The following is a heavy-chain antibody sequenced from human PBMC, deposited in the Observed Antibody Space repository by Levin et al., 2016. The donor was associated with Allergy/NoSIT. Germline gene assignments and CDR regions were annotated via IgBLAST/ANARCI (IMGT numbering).Heavy chain of an antibody. CDR2: IIPLVDIT. CDR1: GGTFNTHD. D-gene: IGHD4-11*01. Sequence: SVKVSCKASGGTFNTHDVNWVRQAPGQGLEWMGRIIPLVDITTYAQKFQGRVTITADKSTSTAYMELSSLTSEDTAVYFCASRRRQTYRAGFDSWAQGTLVTVSS. J-gene: IGHJ4*02. V-gene: IGHV1-69*04. CDR3: ASRRRQTYRAGFDS.